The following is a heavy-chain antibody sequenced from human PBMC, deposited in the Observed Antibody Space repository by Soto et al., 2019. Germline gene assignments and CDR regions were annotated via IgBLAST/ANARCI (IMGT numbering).Heavy chain of an antibody. Sequence: GGSLRLSCTCSGFTFGDDAISWSRQAPGKGLEWVGVIRSKAYGETTDYAASVKGRFTILRDNSKSIAYLQLNSLQSEDTGVYYCTRYTYTSRYSYFGMDGWGHGTTVTVSS. V-gene: IGHV3-49*03. CDR2: IRSKAYGETT. J-gene: IGHJ6*02. D-gene: IGHD2-2*01. CDR3: TRYTYTSRYSYFGMDG. CDR1: GFTFGDDA.